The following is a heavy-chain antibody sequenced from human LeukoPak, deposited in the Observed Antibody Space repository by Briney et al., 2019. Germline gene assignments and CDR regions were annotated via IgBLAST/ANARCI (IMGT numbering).Heavy chain of an antibody. CDR2: IGTAGDT. CDR3: AKEILLRCGWKQIVVVVAAAYYYYYMDV. CDR1: GFTFSSYN. J-gene: IGHJ6*03. D-gene: IGHD2-15*01. V-gene: IGHV3-13*03. Sequence: PGGSLRLSCAACGFTFSSYNMHWVRHATAKGLEWVSAIGTAGDTYYPGSVLGQFTISRENAKNSLYLQMNSLRAGDTAVYYCAKEILLRCGWKQIVVVVAAAYYYYYMDVWGKGTTVTVSS.